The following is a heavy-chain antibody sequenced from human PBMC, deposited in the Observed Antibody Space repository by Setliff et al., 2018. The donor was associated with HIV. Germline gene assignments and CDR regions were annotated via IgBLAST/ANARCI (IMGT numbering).Heavy chain of an antibody. D-gene: IGHD1-1*01. CDR1: GYTFTDYY. Sequence: GASVNVSCKASGYTFTDYYIHWVQQVPGKGLEWMGRVDPENHETMYAERFQGRVTITADTSSDTAYMELNSLKSEDTAIYFCVAGTFSWGQGTLVTVSS. J-gene: IGHJ5*02. CDR3: VAGTFS. V-gene: IGHV1-69-2*01. CDR2: VDPENHET.